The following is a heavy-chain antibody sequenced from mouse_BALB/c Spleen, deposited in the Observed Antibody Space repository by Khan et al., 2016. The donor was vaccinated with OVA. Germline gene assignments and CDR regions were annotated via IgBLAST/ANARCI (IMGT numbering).Heavy chain of an antibody. D-gene: IGHD2-10*01. J-gene: IGHJ4*01. CDR3: ARGGTYYANYGKYHYAMDY. CDR1: GYTFTKYG. V-gene: IGHV9-1*02. Sequence: QIQLVQSGPELKQPGETVKISCKASGYTFTKYGMNWVKQAPGKGFKWMGWINTYTGEATYADDFRGLIAFSLATSASTAYLQINNLKNEAQATYFCARGGTYYANYGKYHYAMDYWGQGTAVTVSS. CDR2: INTYTGEA.